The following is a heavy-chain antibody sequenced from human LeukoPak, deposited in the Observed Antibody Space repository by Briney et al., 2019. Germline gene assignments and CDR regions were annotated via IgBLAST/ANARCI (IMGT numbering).Heavy chain of an antibody. CDR2: IYHSGST. Sequence: PSETLSLTCVVSGDSISSGHYYWSWIRQHPGKGLEWIGYIYHSGSTYYNPSLKSRVTISVDRSKNQFSLKLSSVTAADTAVYYCARAEGRLDFGYWGQGTLVTVSS. CDR3: ARAEGRLDFGY. J-gene: IGHJ4*02. D-gene: IGHD1-14*01. CDR1: GDSISSGHYY. V-gene: IGHV4-30-2*01.